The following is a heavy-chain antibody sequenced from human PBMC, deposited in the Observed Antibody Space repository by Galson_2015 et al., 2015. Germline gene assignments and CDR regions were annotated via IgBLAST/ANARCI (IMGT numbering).Heavy chain of an antibody. CDR2: ISSSSSYI. J-gene: IGHJ4*02. CDR3: ARDWGVAHPFDY. V-gene: IGHV3-21*01. CDR1: GFTFSSYS. Sequence: SLRLSCAASGFTFSSYSMNWVRQAPGKGLEWVSSISSSSSYIYYADSVKGRFTISRDNAKNSLYLQMNSLRAEDTAVYYCARDWGVAHPFDYWGQGTLVTVSS. D-gene: IGHD3-16*01.